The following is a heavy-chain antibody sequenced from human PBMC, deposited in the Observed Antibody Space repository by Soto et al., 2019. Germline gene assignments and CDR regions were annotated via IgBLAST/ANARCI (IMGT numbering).Heavy chain of an antibody. CDR2: ISGNGDRT. CDR1: GFTLSTYA. V-gene: IGHV3-23*01. CDR3: AKESSGWYMGDF. Sequence: EVQLLESGGGLVQPGGSLSLSCAASGFTLSTYAMSWGRQAPGKGLEWVSTISGNGDRTYYAHYVKGRFTISRDNPKNTVYLQMNSLRAEDTAVYYCAKESSGWYMGDFWGQGTLVTVSS. J-gene: IGHJ4*02. D-gene: IGHD6-19*01.